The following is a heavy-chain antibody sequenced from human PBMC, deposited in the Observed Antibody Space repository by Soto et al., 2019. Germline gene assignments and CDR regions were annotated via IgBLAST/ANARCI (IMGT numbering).Heavy chain of an antibody. D-gene: IGHD3-22*01. J-gene: IGHJ4*03. CDR3: AREIYDSSGYYYVGLFDY. CDR1: GYTFTSYA. Sequence: ASVKVSCKASGYTFTSYAMHWVRQAPGQRLEWMGWINAGNGNTKYSQKFQGRVTITRDTSASTAYMELSSLRSEDTAVYYCAREIYDSSGYYYVGLFDYWGQGTMVTVS. CDR2: INAGNGNT. V-gene: IGHV1-3*01.